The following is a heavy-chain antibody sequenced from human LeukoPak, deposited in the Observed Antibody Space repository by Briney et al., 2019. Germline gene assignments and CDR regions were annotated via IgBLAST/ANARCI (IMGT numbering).Heavy chain of an antibody. CDR1: GGSISSGDYY. D-gene: IGHD3-22*01. V-gene: IGHV4-30-4*08. Sequence: SETLSLTCTVSGGSISSGDYYWSWIRQPPGKGLEWIEYIYYSGSTYYNPSLKSRVTISVDTSKNQFSLKLSSVTAADTAVYYCASSYTYYYDSSGYSLDYWGQGTLVTVSS. CDR2: IYYSGST. CDR3: ASSYTYYYDSSGYSLDY. J-gene: IGHJ4*02.